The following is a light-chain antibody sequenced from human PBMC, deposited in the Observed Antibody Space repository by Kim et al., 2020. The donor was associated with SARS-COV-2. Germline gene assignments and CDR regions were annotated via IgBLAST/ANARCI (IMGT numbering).Light chain of an antibody. CDR1: SSDVGGYNY. Sequence: QSALTKPASESGSPGQSITISCTGTSSDVGGYNYVSWYQQHPGKAPKLMIYDVSNRPSGVSNRFSGSKSGNTASLTISGLQAEDEADYYCSSYTSSSPVVFGGGPQLTV. V-gene: IGLV2-14*03. J-gene: IGLJ2*01. CDR2: DVS. CDR3: SSYTSSSPVV.